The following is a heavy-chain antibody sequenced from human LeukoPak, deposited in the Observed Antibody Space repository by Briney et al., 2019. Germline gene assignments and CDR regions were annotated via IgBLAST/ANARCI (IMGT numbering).Heavy chain of an antibody. J-gene: IGHJ6*02. Sequence: SQTQSLTCTVSGGSISSGDYYWSWIRQPPGKGLEWIGYIYYSGSTYYNPSLKSRVTISVDTSKNQFSLKLSSVTAADTAVYYCAAGYCSSTSCYTGYYYYGMDVWGQGTTVTVSS. D-gene: IGHD2-2*02. CDR1: GGSISSGDYY. V-gene: IGHV4-30-4*01. CDR3: AAGYCSSTSCYTGYYYYGMDV. CDR2: IYYSGST.